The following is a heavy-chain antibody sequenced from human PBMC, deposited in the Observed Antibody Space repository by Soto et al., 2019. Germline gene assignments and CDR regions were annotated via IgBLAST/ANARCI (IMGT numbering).Heavy chain of an antibody. CDR1: GFMFSSYW. V-gene: IGHV3-7*05. D-gene: IGHD3-9*01. J-gene: IGHJ4*02. CDR2: INQNGSER. Sequence: EVELVESGGGLVQPGGSLRLSCAATGFMFSSYWMTWVRQAPGKGLEWVANINQNGSERYYVDSVEGRFTISRDNAKNSVFLQMENLRVEDTARYYCATDILDFWGQGTLVTVS. CDR3: ATDILDF.